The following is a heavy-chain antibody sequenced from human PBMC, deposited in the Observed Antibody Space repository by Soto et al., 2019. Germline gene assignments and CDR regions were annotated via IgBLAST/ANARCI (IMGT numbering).Heavy chain of an antibody. D-gene: IGHD5-12*01. Sequence: EVQLVESGGTLVQPGGSLRLSCADSGFTFSTFWMHWVRQAPGKGLVWVSRINRDGSKTTYAASVKGLFTISRDNAKNTVYLQMDILRAEDTAVYYCATVATNSYNWLDPWGQGTLLTVSS. CDR2: INRDGSKT. CDR1: GFTFSTFW. V-gene: IGHV3-74*01. CDR3: ATVATNSYNWLDP. J-gene: IGHJ5*02.